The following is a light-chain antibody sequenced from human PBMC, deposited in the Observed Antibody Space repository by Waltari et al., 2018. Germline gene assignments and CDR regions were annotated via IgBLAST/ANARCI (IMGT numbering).Light chain of an antibody. J-gene: IGKJ1*01. CDR3: QQYKSRPWT. CDR1: QSISRC. CDR2: RLS. V-gene: IGKV1-5*03. Sequence: DIQMIQSPHTLSASVGDKVTTTCRASQSISRCVAWYQQKPGKAPKLQIYRLSSLESGVPSRFSGTGSETEFTLTISSLQPDDFATYYCQQYKSRPWTFGQGTKVEIK.